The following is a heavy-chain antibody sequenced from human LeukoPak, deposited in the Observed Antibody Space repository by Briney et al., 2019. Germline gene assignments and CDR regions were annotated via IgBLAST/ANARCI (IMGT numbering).Heavy chain of an antibody. V-gene: IGHV1-18*04. Sequence: ASVKVSCKASGYTFTDYYIHWVRQAPGQGLEWMGWISVYTGDTNYAQKLQGRVTMTTDTSATTAYMELKNLRSDDTAVYYCARTPAISRDYYFYMDVWGKGTAVTVSS. D-gene: IGHD2/OR15-2a*01. J-gene: IGHJ6*03. CDR1: GYTFTDYY. CDR3: ARTPAISRDYYFYMDV. CDR2: ISVYTGDT.